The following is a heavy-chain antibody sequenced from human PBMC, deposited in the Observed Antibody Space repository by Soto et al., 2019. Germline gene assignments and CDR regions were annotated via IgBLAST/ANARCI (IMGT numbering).Heavy chain of an antibody. CDR3: ARLTGWGSYHVIDY. CDR1: GGSVSSSTYY. V-gene: IGHV4-39*01. D-gene: IGHD3-16*02. Sequence: SETLSLTCTVSGGSVSSSTYYWGWIRQPPGKGLEWIGSVYYSGSTYYNPSLKSRVTISVDTSKNQFSLKLSSVTAADTAVYYCARLTGWGSYHVIDYWGQGTLVTVSS. J-gene: IGHJ4*02. CDR2: VYYSGST.